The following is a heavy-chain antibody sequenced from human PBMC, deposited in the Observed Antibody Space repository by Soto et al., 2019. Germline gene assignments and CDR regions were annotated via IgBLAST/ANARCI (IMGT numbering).Heavy chain of an antibody. Sequence: QVQLVQSGAEVRKPGSSVKVSCTAPGGTFSTYIISWVRQAPGQGLEWMGRIIPIPDITNYAQKFQGSVTVTADRSTSTAYMELTSLKSEDTAVYYCARDRITTRGDAFDLWGQGTMVTVSS. CDR2: IIPIPDIT. D-gene: IGHD3-3*01. CDR1: GGTFSTYI. CDR3: ARDRITTRGDAFDL. V-gene: IGHV1-69*08. J-gene: IGHJ3*01.